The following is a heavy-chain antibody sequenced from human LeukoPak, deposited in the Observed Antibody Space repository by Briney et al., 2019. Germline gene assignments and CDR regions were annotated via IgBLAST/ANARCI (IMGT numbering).Heavy chain of an antibody. Sequence: ASVKVSCKASGYTFTDYYMHWVRQAPGQGLEWMGWINPKSGGTNYAQQFQGRVTMTRDTSISTAYMELSRLRSDDTAMYYCAREGGRYGTGYFDYWGQGTLVTVSS. CDR1: GYTFTDYY. CDR2: INPKSGGT. D-gene: IGHD3-9*01. J-gene: IGHJ4*02. V-gene: IGHV1-2*02. CDR3: AREGGRYGTGYFDY.